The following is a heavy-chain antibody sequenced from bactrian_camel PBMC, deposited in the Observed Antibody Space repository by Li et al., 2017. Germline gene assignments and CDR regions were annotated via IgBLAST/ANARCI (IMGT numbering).Heavy chain of an antibody. CDR1: GEGVYDNAC. V-gene: IGHV3S1*01. J-gene: IGHJ6*01. D-gene: IGHD4*01. CDR3: AKGPGYYSEWDA. Sequence: HVQLVESGGGAVQTGGSLKLSCVASGEGVYDNACMAWFRQAPGQKREAVAALYTAGDSTFYVDSVKGRFTISRINAYNTLDLQLIRLKPEDTAIYYCAKGPGYYSEWDAWGQGTQVTVS. CDR2: LYTAGDST.